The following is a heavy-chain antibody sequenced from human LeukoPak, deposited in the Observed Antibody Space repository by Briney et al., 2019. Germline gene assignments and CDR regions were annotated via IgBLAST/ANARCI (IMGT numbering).Heavy chain of an antibody. CDR3: AKENGYNYGNHDY. D-gene: IGHD5-24*01. CDR2: ISASGGST. V-gene: IGHV3-23*01. Sequence: GGSLRLSCTASGITFSSYGMSWVRQAPGKGLEWVSAISASGGSTYYADSVKGRFTISRDNSKNTLYLQMNSLRAEDTAVYYCAKENGYNYGNHDYWGQGTLVTVSS. CDR1: GITFSSYG. J-gene: IGHJ4*02.